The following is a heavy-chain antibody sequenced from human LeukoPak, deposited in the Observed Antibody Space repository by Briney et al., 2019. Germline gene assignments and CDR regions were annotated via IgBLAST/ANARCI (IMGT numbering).Heavy chain of an antibody. Sequence: GGSLRLSCAASGFTFSSYSMNWVRQAPGKGREWVSSISSSSSYIYYADSVKGRFTISRDNAKNSLYLQMNSLRAEDTAVYYCARLVSSGYRHDWGQGTLVTVSS. CDR3: ARLVSSGYRHD. V-gene: IGHV3-21*01. CDR1: GFTFSSYS. J-gene: IGHJ4*02. CDR2: ISSSSSYI. D-gene: IGHD3-22*01.